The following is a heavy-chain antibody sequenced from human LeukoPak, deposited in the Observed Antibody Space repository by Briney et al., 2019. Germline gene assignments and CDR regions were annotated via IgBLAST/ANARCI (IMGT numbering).Heavy chain of an antibody. V-gene: IGHV3-23*01. Sequence: GGSLRLSCAASGFTFSNAWMSWVRQAPGKGLEWVSAVSGSAGSTHYADSVKGRFTISRDNSKNTLYLQMNSLRAEDTAVYYCAKDRSPPDTGCFDSWGQGTLVTVSS. CDR1: GFTFSNAW. CDR3: AKDRSPPDTGCFDS. J-gene: IGHJ4*02. CDR2: VSGSAGST. D-gene: IGHD1-1*01.